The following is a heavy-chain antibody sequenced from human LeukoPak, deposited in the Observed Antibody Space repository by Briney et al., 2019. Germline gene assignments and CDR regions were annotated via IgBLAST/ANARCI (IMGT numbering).Heavy chain of an antibody. Sequence: SETLSLTCTVSGGSIRDSYWAWIRQPPGTGLEWIGYISYSGSTNYNPSLESRVTMSLAASKNQFSLKLSSVTAADTAMYYCAKNEGRYGGVGRYITTADYWGQGTLVTVSS. V-gene: IGHV4-59*01. CDR3: AKNEGRYGGVGRYITTADY. J-gene: IGHJ4*02. D-gene: IGHD2-8*02. CDR2: ISYSGST. CDR1: GGSIRDSY.